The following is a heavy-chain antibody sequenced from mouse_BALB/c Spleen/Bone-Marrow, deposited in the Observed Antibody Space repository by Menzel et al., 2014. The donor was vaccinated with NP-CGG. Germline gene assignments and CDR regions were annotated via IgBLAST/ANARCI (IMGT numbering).Heavy chain of an antibody. CDR3: ERVRDNRHFDV. V-gene: IGHV1S135*01. CDR1: GYSFTGYN. D-gene: IGHD3-3*01. Sequence: EVQVVESGPELEKPGASVKISCKASGYSFTGYNMNWVKRSNGKSLEWIGNIDPYYGGTDYNQKFKGKATLTVDKSSSTDNMHLKSRTSEDSAIYYCERVRDNRHFDVWGAGTTVTVSS. J-gene: IGHJ1*01. CDR2: IDPYYGGT.